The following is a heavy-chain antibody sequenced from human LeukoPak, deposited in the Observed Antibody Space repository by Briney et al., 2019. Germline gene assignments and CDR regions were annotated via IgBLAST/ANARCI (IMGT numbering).Heavy chain of an antibody. CDR2: ISSSSDHI. J-gene: IGHJ4*02. CDR1: GSTFSSYS. V-gene: IGHV3-21*01. D-gene: IGHD2-2*01. CDR3: ARGVVPAAFDY. Sequence: PGGSQRLSCAASGSTFSSYSMNWVRQAPGKGLEWVSSISSSSDHIAYADSVKGRFTISRDNAKNALYLQVNSLRAEDTAVYYCARGVVPAAFDYWGQGTLVTVSS.